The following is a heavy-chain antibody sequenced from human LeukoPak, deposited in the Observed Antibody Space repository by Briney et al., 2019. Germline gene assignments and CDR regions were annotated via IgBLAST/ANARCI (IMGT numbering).Heavy chain of an antibody. D-gene: IGHD1-14*01. CDR1: GFSFSTYA. Sequence: GGSLRLSCSTSGFSFSTYAMGWVRQAPGKGLEWGSTITGGGGTTYYADSVKGRFTISRDNFKNTLYLQMNSLRAEDTAVYYCAKDSNRYVDWGQGTLVTVSS. CDR3: AKDSNRYVD. J-gene: IGHJ4*02. V-gene: IGHV3-23*01. CDR2: ITGGGGTT.